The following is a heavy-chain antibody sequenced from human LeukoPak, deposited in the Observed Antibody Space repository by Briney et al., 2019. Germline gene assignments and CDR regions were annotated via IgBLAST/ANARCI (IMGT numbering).Heavy chain of an antibody. Sequence: ASVKAFCKASGYTFTGYYMHWVRQAPGQGLEWMGWINPNSGGTNYAQKFQGRVTMTRDTSISTAYMELSRLRSDDTAVYYCAKGYCSSTSCCLSDWGQGTLVTVSS. V-gene: IGHV1-2*02. J-gene: IGHJ4*02. D-gene: IGHD2-2*01. CDR1: GYTFTGYY. CDR3: AKGYCSSTSCCLSD. CDR2: INPNSGGT.